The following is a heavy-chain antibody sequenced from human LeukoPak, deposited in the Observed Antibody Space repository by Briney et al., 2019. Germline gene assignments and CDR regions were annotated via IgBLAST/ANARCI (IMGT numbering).Heavy chain of an antibody. D-gene: IGHD2-21*01. J-gene: IGHJ5*02. CDR1: GGSISSSSYY. CDR3: ARDLRARFPSWFDP. Sequence: SETLFLTCTVSGGSISSSSYYWGWIRQPPGKGLEWIGSIYYSGSTYYNPSLKSRVTISVDTSKNQFSLKLSSVTAADTAVYYCARDLRARFPSWFDPWGQGTLVTVSS. V-gene: IGHV4-39*07. CDR2: IYYSGST.